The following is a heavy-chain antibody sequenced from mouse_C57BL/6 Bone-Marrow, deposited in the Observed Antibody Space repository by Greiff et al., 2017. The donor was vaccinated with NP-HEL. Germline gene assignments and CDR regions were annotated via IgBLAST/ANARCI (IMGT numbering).Heavy chain of an antibody. Sequence: EVKLVESGEGLVKPGGSLKLSCAASGFTFSSYAMSWVRQTPEKRLEWVAYISSGGDYIYYADTVKGRFTISRDNARNTLYLQMSSLKSEDTAMYYCTRAIDSSGYGYYAMDYWGQGTSVTVSS. CDR1: GFTFSSYA. CDR2: ISSGGDYI. D-gene: IGHD3-2*02. J-gene: IGHJ4*01. CDR3: TRAIDSSGYGYYAMDY. V-gene: IGHV5-9-1*02.